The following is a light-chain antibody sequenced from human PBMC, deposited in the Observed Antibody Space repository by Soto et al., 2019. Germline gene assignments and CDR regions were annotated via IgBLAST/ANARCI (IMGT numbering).Light chain of an antibody. V-gene: IGKV1-6*01. Sequence: AIQMTQSPSSLSASVGDRVTITCRASQGIRNDLGWYQQKPGKAPKLLIYAASSLHSGDPSRFIGIGSGTDFTLTINSLQPEDFATYYGLQDYNYPRYTFGQGTKLEIK. CDR2: AAS. CDR3: LQDYNYPRYT. CDR1: QGIRND. J-gene: IGKJ2*01.